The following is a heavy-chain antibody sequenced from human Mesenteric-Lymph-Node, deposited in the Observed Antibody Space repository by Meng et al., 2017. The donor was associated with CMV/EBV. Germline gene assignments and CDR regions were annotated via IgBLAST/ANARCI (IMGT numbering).Heavy chain of an antibody. CDR2: ISGSGGGT. CDR1: FSFSTYA. V-gene: IGHV3-23*01. D-gene: IGHD6-19*01. CDR3: ANALKRVTVAVAGKGNY. J-gene: IGHJ4*02. Sequence: FSFSTYAMSGVRQAPGKGREWVSTISGSGGGTYYADSVKGRFTISRDNSKNTLYLQMNGLRVEDTAVYYCANALKRVTVAVAGKGNYWGQGTLVTVSS.